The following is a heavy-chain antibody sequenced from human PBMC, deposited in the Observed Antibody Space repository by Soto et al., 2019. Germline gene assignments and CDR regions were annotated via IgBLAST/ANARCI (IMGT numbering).Heavy chain of an antibody. Sequence: ASVKVSCKASGYTFTSYDINWVRQATGQGLEWMGWMNPNSGNTGYAQKFQGRVTMTRNTSISTAYMELSSLRSEDTAVYYCARNPIVRDAFDIWGQGTMVTGSS. CDR2: MNPNSGNT. D-gene: IGHD4-4*01. J-gene: IGHJ3*02. CDR1: GYTFTSYD. V-gene: IGHV1-8*01. CDR3: ARNPIVRDAFDI.